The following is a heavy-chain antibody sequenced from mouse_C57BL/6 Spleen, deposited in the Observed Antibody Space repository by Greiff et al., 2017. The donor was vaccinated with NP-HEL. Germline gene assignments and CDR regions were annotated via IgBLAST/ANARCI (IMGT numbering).Heavy chain of an antibody. Sequence: VQLQQSGGGLVKPGGSLKLSCAASGFTFSDYGMHWVRQAPEKGLEWVAYISSGSSTIYYADTVKGRFTISRDNAKNTLFLQMTSLRSEDTAMYYCARNDGYSYYYAMDYWGQGTSVTVSS. V-gene: IGHV5-17*01. CDR1: GFTFSDYG. D-gene: IGHD2-3*01. CDR2: ISSGSSTI. CDR3: ARNDGYSYYYAMDY. J-gene: IGHJ4*01.